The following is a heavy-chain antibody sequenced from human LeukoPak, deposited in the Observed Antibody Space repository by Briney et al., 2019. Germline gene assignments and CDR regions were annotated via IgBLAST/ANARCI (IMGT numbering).Heavy chain of an antibody. J-gene: IGHJ4*02. CDR2: ISWNSGSI. CDR1: GFTFDDYA. CDR3: AKDLSGSYYLNYFDY. Sequence: GGSLRLSCAASGFTFDDYAMHWVRQAPGKGLEWVSGISWNSGSIGYADSVKGRFTISRDNAKNSLYLQMNSLRAEDTALYYCAKDLSGSYYLNYFDYWGQGTLVTVSS. V-gene: IGHV3-9*01. D-gene: IGHD1-26*01.